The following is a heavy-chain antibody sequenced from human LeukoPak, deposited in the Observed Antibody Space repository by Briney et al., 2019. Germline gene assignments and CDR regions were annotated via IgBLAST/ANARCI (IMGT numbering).Heavy chain of an antibody. CDR3: ARDTSYYDSSGYYYAEWFDP. D-gene: IGHD3-22*01. Sequence: SETLSLTCTVSGYSISSGYYWGWIRQPPGKGLEWIGSIYHSGSTYYNPSLKSRVTISVDTSKNQFSLKLSSVTAADTAVYYCARDTSYYDSSGYYYAEWFDPWGQGTLVTVSS. CDR2: IYHSGST. CDR1: GYSISSGYY. V-gene: IGHV4-38-2*02. J-gene: IGHJ5*02.